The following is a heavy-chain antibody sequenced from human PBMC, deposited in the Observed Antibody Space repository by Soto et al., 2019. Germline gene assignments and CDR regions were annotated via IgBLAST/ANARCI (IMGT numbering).Heavy chain of an antibody. CDR2: IAVGSGYT. CDR3: AADATAWQQMVPSDY. V-gene: IGHV1-58*01. Sequence: GASVKVSGKASGFTFTRCGFQWVRQARGQRLEWIGWIAVGSGYTNDAQRCQDRVTLTRDMSTATTYMELSRLTSEDTAIYYCAADATAWQQMVPSDYWGQGTLVTVSS. J-gene: IGHJ4*02. D-gene: IGHD2-8*01. CDR1: GFTFTRCG.